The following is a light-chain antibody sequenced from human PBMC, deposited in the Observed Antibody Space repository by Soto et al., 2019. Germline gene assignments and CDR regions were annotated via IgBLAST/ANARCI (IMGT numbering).Light chain of an antibody. V-gene: IGKV1-9*01. J-gene: IGKJ5*01. CDR2: AAS. CDR1: QGISSY. CDR3: QQLNFCPPS. Sequence: DIQLTQSPSFLSASVGDRVTITCRASQGISSYLAWYQQKPGKAPNLLIYAASTLQSGVPSRFSGSGSGTEFTLTVSSLQPEDCATYYCQQLNFCPPSFGQGTRLEIK.